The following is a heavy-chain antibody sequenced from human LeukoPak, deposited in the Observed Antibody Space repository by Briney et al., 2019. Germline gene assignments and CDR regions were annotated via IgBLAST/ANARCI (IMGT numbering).Heavy chain of an antibody. CDR2: INHSGST. V-gene: IGHV4-34*01. J-gene: IGHJ6*02. D-gene: IGHD2-2*01. CDR1: GGSFSGYY. CDR3: ARGPRGWGIVVVPAASNGMDV. Sequence: SETLSLTCAVYGGSFSGYYWSWIRQPPGKGLEWIGEINHSGSTNYNPSLKSRVTISVDTSKNQFPLKLSSVTAADTAVYYCARGPRGWGIVVVPAASNGMDVWGQGTTVTVSS.